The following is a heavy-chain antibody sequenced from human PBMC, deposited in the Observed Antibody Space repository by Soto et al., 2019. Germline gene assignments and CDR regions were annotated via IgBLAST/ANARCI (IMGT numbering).Heavy chain of an antibody. CDR2: ISGSGSST. CDR1: GFTFSSYA. D-gene: IGHD6-13*01. J-gene: IGHJ4*02. CDR3: AKEIRGYSAPLDH. V-gene: IGHV3-23*01. Sequence: EVQMLESGGGLVQPGGSLRLSCAASGFTFSSYAMNWVRQAPGKGLEWVSVISGSGSSTYYADSVKGRFTISRDNSKNQQYVQTNSLRAEHTGVYYCAKEIRGYSAPLDHWGQGTRVTVSS.